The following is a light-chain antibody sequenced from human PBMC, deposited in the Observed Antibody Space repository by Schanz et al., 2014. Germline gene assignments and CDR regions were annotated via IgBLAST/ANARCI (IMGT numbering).Light chain of an antibody. CDR3: QQYGDSPYT. V-gene: IGKV3-20*01. Sequence: EIVLTQSPGTLSLSPGERVTLSCRASQSVSSNYLTWYQQKPGQAPRLLIYAASSRATGIPDRVSGSGSGTEFTLTVSRLESEDAAVYYCQQYGDSPYTFGQGTKLEIK. J-gene: IGKJ2*01. CDR1: QSVSSNY. CDR2: AAS.